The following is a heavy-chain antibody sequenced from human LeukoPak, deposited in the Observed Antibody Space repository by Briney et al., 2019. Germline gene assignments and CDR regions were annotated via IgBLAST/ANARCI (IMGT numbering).Heavy chain of an antibody. CDR2: IYSSGST. J-gene: IGHJ4*02. V-gene: IGHV4-39*01. CDR1: GGSISSSSYY. CDR3: ATNEWSGYHFEY. D-gene: IGHD3-3*01. Sequence: PSETLSLTCTVSGGSISSSSYYWGWIRQPPGKGLEWIGSIYSSGSTYYNPSLKSRVTISVDTSKNQFSLKLSSVTAADTAVYYCATNEWSGYHFEYWGQGTLVPVSS.